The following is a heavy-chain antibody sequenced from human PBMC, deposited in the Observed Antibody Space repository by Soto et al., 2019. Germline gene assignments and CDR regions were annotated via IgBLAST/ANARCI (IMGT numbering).Heavy chain of an antibody. J-gene: IGHJ5*02. D-gene: IGHD5-12*01. Sequence: SESLSLTSIVSGGSISSRTYYCGWTREPPGKGLEWTGRIYYSESTYYNPSLKSRVTISVDTSKNQCSLTLSSVTAADTAVVYCTRKHLYEWLSPPTWCDPWGQGTLVTVSS. V-gene: IGHV4-39*01. CDR3: TRKHLYEWLSPPTWCDP. CDR1: GGSISSRTYY. CDR2: IYYSEST.